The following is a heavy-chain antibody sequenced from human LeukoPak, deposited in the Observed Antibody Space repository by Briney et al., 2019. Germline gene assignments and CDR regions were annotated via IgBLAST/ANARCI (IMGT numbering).Heavy chain of an antibody. D-gene: IGHD2-2*01. CDR2: MNPNSGNT. CDR3: ARWSVVPAATLYYYYYMDV. CDR1: GYTFTSYD. Sequence: ASVKVSCKASGYTFTSYDIHWVRQATGQGLGWMGWMNPNSGNTGYAQKFQGRVTITRNTSISTAYMELSSLRSEDTAVYYCARWSVVPAATLYYYYYMDVWGKGTTVTVSS. J-gene: IGHJ6*03. V-gene: IGHV1-8*03.